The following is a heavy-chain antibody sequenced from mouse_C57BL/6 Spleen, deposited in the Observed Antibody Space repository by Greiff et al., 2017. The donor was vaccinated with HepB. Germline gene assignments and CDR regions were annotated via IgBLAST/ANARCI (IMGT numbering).Heavy chain of an antibody. V-gene: IGHV1-59*01. Sequence: QVQLQQSGAELVRPGTSVKLSCKASGYTFTSYWMHWVKQRPGQGLEWIGVIDPSDSYTNSNQKFKGKATLTVDKSSSTAYMQLSRLTSADAAGYYCARGEYYYGRLDVWGTGTTVTVSS. D-gene: IGHD1-1*01. CDR3: ARGEYYYGRLDV. CDR2: IDPSDSYT. J-gene: IGHJ1*03. CDR1: GYTFTSYW.